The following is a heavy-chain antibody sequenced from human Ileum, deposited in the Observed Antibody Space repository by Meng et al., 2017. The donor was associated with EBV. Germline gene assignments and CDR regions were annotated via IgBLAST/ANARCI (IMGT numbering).Heavy chain of an antibody. CDR1: GFTFSNYY. Sequence: VERVAPGGGLVKPGGSLRPSCAASGFTFSNYYMNWIRQAPGKGLEWVSFISSTGSTTYYADSVKGRFTVSRDNAKNSLFLQMHSLRAEDTAVYYCVYSSSFHWGQGTLVTVSS. CDR3: VYSSSFH. V-gene: IGHV3-11*01. D-gene: IGHD6-13*01. J-gene: IGHJ4*02. CDR2: ISSTGSTT.